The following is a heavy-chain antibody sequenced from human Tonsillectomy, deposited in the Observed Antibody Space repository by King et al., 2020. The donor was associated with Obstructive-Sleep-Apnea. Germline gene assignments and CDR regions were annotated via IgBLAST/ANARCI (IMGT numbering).Heavy chain of an antibody. J-gene: IGHJ5*02. Sequence: QLVQSGAEVRKPGASVKVSCKTSGYLFNSYGLNWVRQAPGQGLEWVGWISTYKTPTYSAQKFQGRVTLTIDPSTTTAYMELRSLRSDDTAVYYCARGNTWFGEVGGWFDPWGQGTLVTVSS. V-gene: IGHV1-18*01. D-gene: IGHD3-10*01. CDR1: GYLFNSYG. CDR2: ISTYKTPT. CDR3: ARGNTWFGEVGGWFDP.